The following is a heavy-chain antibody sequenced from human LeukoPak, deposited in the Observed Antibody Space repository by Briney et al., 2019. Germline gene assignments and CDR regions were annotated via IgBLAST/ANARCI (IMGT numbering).Heavy chain of an antibody. Sequence: PSETLSLTCTVSGGSISSYYWSWIRQPAGKGLEWIGRIYTSGSTNYNPSLKSRVPMSVDTSKNQFSLKLSSVTAADTAVYYCASEGSSSEDAFDIWGQGTMVTVSS. CDR3: ASEGSSSEDAFDI. V-gene: IGHV4-4*07. J-gene: IGHJ3*02. CDR2: IYTSGST. D-gene: IGHD6-13*01. CDR1: GGSISSYY.